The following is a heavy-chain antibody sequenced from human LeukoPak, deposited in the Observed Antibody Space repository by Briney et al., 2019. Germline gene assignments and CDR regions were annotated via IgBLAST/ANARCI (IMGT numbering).Heavy chain of an antibody. CDR2: ISPSSSCI. Sequence: GGSLRLSCAASGFTFSSYSMNWVRQAPWKGLEWVSSISPSSSCIHYADSVKGRFTVSRDNAKNSLYLQMNSLRAEDTAVYYCARGCGGNCYLNDYWGQGTLVTVSS. D-gene: IGHD2-15*01. CDR1: GFTFSSYS. V-gene: IGHV3-21*01. CDR3: ARGCGGNCYLNDY. J-gene: IGHJ4*02.